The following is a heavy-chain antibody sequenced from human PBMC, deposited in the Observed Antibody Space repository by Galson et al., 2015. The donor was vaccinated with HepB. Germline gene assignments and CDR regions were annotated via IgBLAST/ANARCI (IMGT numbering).Heavy chain of an antibody. D-gene: IGHD1-26*01. CDR3: ARVRGIYYYFDY. J-gene: IGHJ4*02. Sequence: SLRLSCAASGFTFSSYGVHWVRQAPGKGLEWVAVISSDGSEKYYADSVKGRFTISRDNSKNTLYLQMNSLSAEDTAVYYCARVRGIYYYFDYRGQGTLVTVSS. V-gene: IGHV3-33*05. CDR2: ISSDGSEK. CDR1: GFTFSSYG.